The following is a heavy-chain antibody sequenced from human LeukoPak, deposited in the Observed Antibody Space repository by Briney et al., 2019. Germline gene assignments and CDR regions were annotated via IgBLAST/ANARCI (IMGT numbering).Heavy chain of an antibody. CDR2: MNPNSANT. J-gene: IGHJ4*02. D-gene: IGHD3-10*01. V-gene: IGHV1-8*01. Sequence: ASVKVSCKASGHTFTTYDINWVRQATGQGLEWMGWMNPNSANTGYAQKFQGRVSMTRNTSISTAYMELSSPTSDDTAVYYCACGSGSRTFGYWGQGTLVTVSS. CDR3: ACGSGSRTFGY. CDR1: GHTFTTYD.